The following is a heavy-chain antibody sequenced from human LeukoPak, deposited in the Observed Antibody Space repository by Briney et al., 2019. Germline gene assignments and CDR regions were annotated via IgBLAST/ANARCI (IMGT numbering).Heavy chain of an antibody. CDR1: GFTFSTYW. V-gene: IGHV3-74*01. Sequence: GGSLRLSCAASGFTFSTYWMHWVRQSPGKGLVWVSRINMDGTTISYAGSVEGRFTISRDNAKNSLYLQMNSLRAEDTAVYYCARTYAFDIWGQGTMVTVSS. CDR2: INMDGTTI. CDR3: ARTYAFDI. J-gene: IGHJ3*02.